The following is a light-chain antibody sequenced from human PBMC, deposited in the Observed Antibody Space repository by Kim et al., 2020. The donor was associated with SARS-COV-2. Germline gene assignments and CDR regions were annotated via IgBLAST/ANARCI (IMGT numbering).Light chain of an antibody. CDR2: GNN. Sequence: QSVLTQPPSVSGAPGQRVTISCTGSSSNIGTVHWYQQLPGKAPRLLMYGNNNWPSGVPDRFSGSKSATAASLAITGLQADDEANYYCQSYDSGRSGWVFGGGTQLTVL. V-gene: IGLV1-40*01. CDR1: SSNIGT. J-gene: IGLJ3*02. CDR3: QSYDSGRSGWV.